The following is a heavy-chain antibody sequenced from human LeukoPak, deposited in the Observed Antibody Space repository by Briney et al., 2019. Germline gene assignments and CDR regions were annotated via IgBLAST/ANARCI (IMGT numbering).Heavy chain of an antibody. J-gene: IGHJ4*02. CDR3: AREMRSSKALDY. Sequence: ASVKVSCKASGGTFTSYDINWVRQAPGQGLEWMGMISPTGGTTRFSQKYQGRITMTRDMSTSTVYMDLSSLRSEDTAVYYCAREMRSSKALDYWGQGTLVTVSS. V-gene: IGHV1-46*01. CDR2: ISPTGGTT. CDR1: GGTFTSYD. D-gene: IGHD2/OR15-2a*01.